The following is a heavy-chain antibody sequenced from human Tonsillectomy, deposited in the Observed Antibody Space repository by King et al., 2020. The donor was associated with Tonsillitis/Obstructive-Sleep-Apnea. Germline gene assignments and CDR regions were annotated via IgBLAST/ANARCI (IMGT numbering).Heavy chain of an antibody. D-gene: IGHD6-13*01. V-gene: IGHV2-70*01. J-gene: IGHJ5*02. Sequence: VTLKESGPALVKPTQTLTLTCTFSGFSLSTSGMCVSWIRQPPGKALEWLALIDWDDDKYYSTSLKTRLTISKDTSNNQVVLTMTNMEPVDTATYYCARSPSRSPGGGWFDPWGQGTLVTVSS. CDR1: GFSLSTSGMC. CDR2: IDWDDDK. CDR3: ARSPSRSPGGGWFDP.